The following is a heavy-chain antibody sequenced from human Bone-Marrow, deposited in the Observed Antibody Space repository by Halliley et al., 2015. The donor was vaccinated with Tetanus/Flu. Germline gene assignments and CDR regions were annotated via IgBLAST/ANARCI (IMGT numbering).Heavy chain of an antibody. CDR2: VYPSNPDT. D-gene: IGHD6-19*01. Sequence: LEWGGIVYPSNPDTRYSPSFQGPVPISADRSIGTAYLQWSSLKASDSAIYYCARRGLYSSGWYDNWGQGTLVTVSS. J-gene: IGHJ5*02. CDR3: ARRGLYSSGWYDN. V-gene: IGHV5-51*01.